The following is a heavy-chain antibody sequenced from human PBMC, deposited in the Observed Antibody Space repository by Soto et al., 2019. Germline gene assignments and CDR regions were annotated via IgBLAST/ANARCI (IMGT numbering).Heavy chain of an antibody. CDR3: ARDLRLVRGVISPGYFDH. CDR2: FYHGGTN. D-gene: IGHD3-10*01. Sequence: QVQLQESGPGLVKPSGTLSLTCTISGDSISSTKWWTWVRQPPGKGLEWIAEFYHGGTNNYNPSLRSRVSVSIDKSKNQFSLKLTSVTAADTAVYYCARDLRLVRGVISPGYFDHWGQGILVTVSS. CDR1: GDSISSTKW. J-gene: IGHJ4*02. V-gene: IGHV4-4*02.